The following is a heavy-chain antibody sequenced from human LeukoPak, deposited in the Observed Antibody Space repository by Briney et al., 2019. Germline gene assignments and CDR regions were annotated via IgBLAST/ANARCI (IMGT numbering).Heavy chain of an antibody. D-gene: IGHD2-15*01. CDR1: GFTFSSYS. Sequence: GGSLRLSCAASGFTFSSYSMNWVRQASGKGLEWVSSISSSSSYIYYADSVKGRFTISRDNAKNSLYLQMNSLRAEDTAVYYCARVQAVVVVAAPDYWGQGTLVTVSS. V-gene: IGHV3-21*01. CDR3: ARVQAVVVVAAPDY. CDR2: ISSSSSYI. J-gene: IGHJ4*02.